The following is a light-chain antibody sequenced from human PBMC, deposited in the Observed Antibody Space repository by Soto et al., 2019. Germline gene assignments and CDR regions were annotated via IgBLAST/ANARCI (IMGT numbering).Light chain of an antibody. CDR1: QDINNY. Sequence: DIQMTQSPSSLSASVGDRVTITCQASQDINNYLNWYQQKPGKAPKLLIYDASKYKVGVPSRFSGSGSGTPFTFTITSLQPEDIATYYCQQFDSVPITFGQGTRLEI. V-gene: IGKV1-33*01. CDR2: DAS. CDR3: QQFDSVPIT. J-gene: IGKJ5*01.